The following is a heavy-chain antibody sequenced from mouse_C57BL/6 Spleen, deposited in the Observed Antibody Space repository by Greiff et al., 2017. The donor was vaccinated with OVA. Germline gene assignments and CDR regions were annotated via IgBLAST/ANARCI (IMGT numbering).Heavy chain of an antibody. V-gene: IGHV1-53*01. CDR2: IIPSNGGT. Sequence: QVQLQQPGTELVKPGASVKLSCKASGYTFTSYWMHWVKQRPGQGLEWIGNIIPSNGGTNYNEKFKSKATLTVDKSSRTAYMQLRSLTSEDSAVYYCARWDYYSGSSDAMDYWGQGTSVTVSS. J-gene: IGHJ4*01. CDR3: ARWDYYSGSSDAMDY. CDR1: GYTFTSYW. D-gene: IGHD1-1*01.